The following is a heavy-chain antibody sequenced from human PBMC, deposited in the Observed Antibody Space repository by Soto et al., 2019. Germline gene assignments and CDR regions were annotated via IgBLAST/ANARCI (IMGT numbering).Heavy chain of an antibody. J-gene: IGHJ6*03. D-gene: IGHD2-2*01. V-gene: IGHV4-34*01. CDR1: GGSFSGYY. CDR3: ARVILSDDIVVVPAAHYYYYYMDV. CDR2: INHSGRT. Sequence: SETLSLTCAVYGGSFSGYYWSWIRQPPGKGLEWIGEINHSGRTNYNPSLKSRVTISVDTSKNKLSLKLSSVTAADTALYYCARVILSDDIVVVPAAHYYYYYMDVWGKGTTVTVSS.